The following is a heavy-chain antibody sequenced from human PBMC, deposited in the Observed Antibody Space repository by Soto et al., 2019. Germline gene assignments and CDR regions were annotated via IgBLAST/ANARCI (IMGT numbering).Heavy chain of an antibody. D-gene: IGHD3-10*01. J-gene: IGHJ6*02. Sequence: EVQLLESGGGLVQPGGSLRLSCAASGVTFSSYAMSWVRQAPGKGLEWVSAISGSGGSTYYADSVKGRFTISRDNSKNTLHLQMNRLRAEDTAVYYFQRGPMVRGESYFYGMDVWGQGTTATVSS. V-gene: IGHV3-23*01. CDR2: ISGSGGST. CDR1: GVTFSSYA. CDR3: QRGPMVRGESYFYGMDV.